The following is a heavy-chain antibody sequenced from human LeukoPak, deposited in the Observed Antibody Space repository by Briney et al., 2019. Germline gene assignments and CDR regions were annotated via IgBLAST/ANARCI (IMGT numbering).Heavy chain of an antibody. V-gene: IGHV1-2*02. J-gene: IGHJ4*02. CDR3: ARDLVITFGGVIVGLDY. CDR2: INPNSGGT. D-gene: IGHD3-16*02. CDR1: GYTFTGYY. Sequence: GASVKVSCKASGYTFTGYYIHWVRQAPGQGLEWMGWINPNSGGTNYAQNFQGRVTLTRDTSIITAYMELSRLRSDDTAVYYCARDLVITFGGVIVGLDYWGQGTLVTVSS.